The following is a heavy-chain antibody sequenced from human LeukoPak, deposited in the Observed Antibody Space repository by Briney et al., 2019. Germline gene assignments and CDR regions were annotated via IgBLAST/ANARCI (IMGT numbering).Heavy chain of an antibody. CDR2: INHSGST. Sequence: SETLSLTCAVYGGSFSGYYWSWIRQPPGKGLEWIGEINHSGSTNYNPSLKSRVTISVDTSKNQFSLKLSSVTAADTAVYYCARHKYSSGWPPEGAFDIWGQGTMVTVSS. CDR3: ARHKYSSGWPPEGAFDI. D-gene: IGHD6-19*01. CDR1: GGSFSGYY. V-gene: IGHV4-34*01. J-gene: IGHJ3*02.